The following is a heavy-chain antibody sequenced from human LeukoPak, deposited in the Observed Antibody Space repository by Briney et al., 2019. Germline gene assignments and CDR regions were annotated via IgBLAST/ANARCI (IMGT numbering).Heavy chain of an antibody. CDR3: ARGRSSMVRGYYYYMDV. CDR2: IYTSGST. D-gene: IGHD3-10*01. V-gene: IGHV4-61*02. CDR1: GGSISSGSYY. Sequence: PSETLSLTCTVSGGSISSGSYYWSWIRQPAGKGLEWIGRIYTSGSTNYNPSLKSRVTISVDTSKNQFSLKLSSVTAADTAVYYCARGRSSMVRGYYYYMDVWGKGTTVTISS. J-gene: IGHJ6*03.